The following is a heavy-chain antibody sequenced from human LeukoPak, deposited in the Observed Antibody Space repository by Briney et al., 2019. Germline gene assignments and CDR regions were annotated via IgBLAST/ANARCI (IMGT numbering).Heavy chain of an antibody. Sequence: ASVKVSCKAFAFSFTSFGINWVRQAPGQGLEWMGWISGYNSDTKYAQKFQGRVTMTTDTSTSTAYMELRSLRSDDTAVYYCARGTWETAARPYSFDTWGQGTLVTVTS. V-gene: IGHV1-18*01. CDR1: AFSFTSFG. J-gene: IGHJ4*02. CDR2: ISGYNSDT. D-gene: IGHD1-26*01. CDR3: ARGTWETAARPYSFDT.